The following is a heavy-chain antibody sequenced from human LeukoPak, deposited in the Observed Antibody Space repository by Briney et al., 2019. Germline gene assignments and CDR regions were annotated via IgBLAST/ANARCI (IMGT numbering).Heavy chain of an antibody. CDR1: GFTFSSYA. V-gene: IGHV3-23*01. Sequence: PGGSLRLSCAASGFTFSSYAMSWVRQAPGKGLEWVSAISGSGGSTYYADSVKGRFTISRDNSKNTLYLQMNSLRAEDTAVYYCAKDGSWCSSTSCYHYYYMDVWGKGTTVTISS. CDR3: AKDGSWCSSTSCYHYYYMDV. CDR2: ISGSGGST. J-gene: IGHJ6*03. D-gene: IGHD2-2*01.